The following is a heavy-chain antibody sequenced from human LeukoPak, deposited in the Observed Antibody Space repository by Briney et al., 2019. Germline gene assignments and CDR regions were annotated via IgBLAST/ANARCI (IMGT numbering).Heavy chain of an antibody. Sequence: SETLSLTCTVSGGSISSYYWSWIRQPPGKGLEWIGYIYYSGSTNYNPSLKSRVTISVDTSKNQFSLKLSSVTAADTAVYYCARHSSSWSWYFDLWGRGTLVTVSS. CDR3: ARHSSSWSWYFDL. D-gene: IGHD6-13*01. CDR1: GGSISSYY. J-gene: IGHJ2*01. V-gene: IGHV4-59*08. CDR2: IYYSGST.